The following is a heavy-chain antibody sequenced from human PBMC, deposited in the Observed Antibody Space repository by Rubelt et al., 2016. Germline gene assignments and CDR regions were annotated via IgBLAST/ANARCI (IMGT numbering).Heavy chain of an antibody. CDR2: INPSGGST. CDR3: AASHLAAAGYYYYYYGMDV. V-gene: IGHV1-46*01. Sequence: QVQLAQSGAEVKKPGASVKVSCKASGYTFTSYYMHWVRQAPGQGLEWMGIINPSGGSTSYAQKFQGRGAMARNTCISTAYMELSSLRSEDTAVYYCAASHLAAAGYYYYYYGMDVWGQGTTVTVSS. D-gene: IGHD6-13*01. J-gene: IGHJ6*02. CDR1: GYTFTSYY.